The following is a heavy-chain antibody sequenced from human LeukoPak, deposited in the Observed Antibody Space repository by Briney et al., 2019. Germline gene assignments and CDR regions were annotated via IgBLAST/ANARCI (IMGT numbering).Heavy chain of an antibody. D-gene: IGHD5-18*01. Sequence: PGGSLRLSCAASGFTFSSYEMNWVRQAPGKGLEWVSYISSSGSTINYADSVKGRFPISSNNTNNSLYLQKNRLRAEDTAVYYCERWGARYSYGSTNQFDYWGQGTLVTVSS. CDR2: ISSSGSTI. CDR1: GFTFSSYE. V-gene: IGHV3-48*03. J-gene: IGHJ4*02. CDR3: ERWGARYSYGSTNQFDY.